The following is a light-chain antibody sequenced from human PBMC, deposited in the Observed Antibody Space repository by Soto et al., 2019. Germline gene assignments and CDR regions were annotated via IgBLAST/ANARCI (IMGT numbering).Light chain of an antibody. J-gene: IGKJ1*01. CDR2: GPS. Sequence: EIVLTQSPGTLSLSPGERATLSCRASQSVAKNYLAWYQQEPGQAPRLLIYGPSSRATGIPDRFSGSGSGTDFTLTISRLEPEDFAVYYCHQYACSPQTFGQGTKVEIK. CDR1: QSVAKNY. CDR3: HQYACSPQT. V-gene: IGKV3-20*01.